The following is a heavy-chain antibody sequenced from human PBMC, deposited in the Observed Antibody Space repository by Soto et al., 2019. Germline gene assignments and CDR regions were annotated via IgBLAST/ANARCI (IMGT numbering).Heavy chain of an antibody. CDR3: ARSPRSSPYFDY. CDR1: GYTFPNFW. V-gene: IGHV5-51*01. J-gene: IGHJ4*02. D-gene: IGHD6-13*01. CDR2: IYPGDSET. Sequence: PGESLKLACPCSGYTFPNFWIAWVRQLPGKGLEYMGIIYPGDSETRYSPSLHRKVTISADRSIGTAYLQWSSLEASDSAFYFCARSPRSSPYFDYWGQGALVTVSS.